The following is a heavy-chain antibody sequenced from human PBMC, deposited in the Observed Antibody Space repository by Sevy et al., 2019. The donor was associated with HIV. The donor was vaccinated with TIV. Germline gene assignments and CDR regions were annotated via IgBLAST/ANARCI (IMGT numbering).Heavy chain of an antibody. V-gene: IGHV3-48*03. Sequence: GGSLRLSCAASGFTFSSYEMNWVHQAPGKGLEWVSYISSSGSTIYYADSVKGRFTISRDNAKNSLYLQMNSLRAEDTAVYYCARDERYCSSTSCQNYYYGMDVWGQGTTVTVSS. J-gene: IGHJ6*02. CDR3: ARDERYCSSTSCQNYYYGMDV. CDR2: ISSSGSTI. D-gene: IGHD2-2*01. CDR1: GFTFSSYE.